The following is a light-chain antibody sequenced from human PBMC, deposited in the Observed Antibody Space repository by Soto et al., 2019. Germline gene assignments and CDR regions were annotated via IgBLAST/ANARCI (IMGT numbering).Light chain of an antibody. CDR2: QDS. V-gene: IGLV3-1*01. J-gene: IGLJ2*01. CDR3: QAWDSSTVV. CDR1: KSGDKY. Sequence: SYELTQPPSVSVSPGQTASITCSGDKSGDKYSCGYQQKPVQSPVLVIYQDSKRASGIPERFSGSNSGNTATLTISGTQAMDEADYYCQAWDSSTVVFGGGTKLTVL.